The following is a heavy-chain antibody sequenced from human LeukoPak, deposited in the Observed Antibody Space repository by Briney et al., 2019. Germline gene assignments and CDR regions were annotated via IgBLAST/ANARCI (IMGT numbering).Heavy chain of an antibody. CDR1: GASMSGSGYY. CDR3: AKSGGYGLIDY. D-gene: IGHD1-26*01. J-gene: IGHJ4*02. Sequence: PETLSLTCTVSGASMSGSGYYWGWLPQPPVKGLEGITRIYSSGSTYYNSSLQSRVTISIATSKNQISLRLNSVTAADTAMYYCAKSGGYGLIDYWGQGTLVTVSS. CDR2: IYSSGST. V-gene: IGHV4-39*01.